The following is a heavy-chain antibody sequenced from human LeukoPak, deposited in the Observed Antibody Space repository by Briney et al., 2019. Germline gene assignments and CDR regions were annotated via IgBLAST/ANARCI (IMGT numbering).Heavy chain of an antibody. J-gene: IGHJ5*02. CDR2: IYFSGST. D-gene: IGHD4-11*01. CDR3: ARLALNDYSNVRWFDP. V-gene: IGHV4-31*03. CDR1: GGSISSGGYY. Sequence: SQTLSLTCTVSGGSISSGGYYWSWIRQHPGKGLECIGYIYFSGSTYYNPSLTSRVTMSVDRSKNQFSLKLSSATAADTAVFYCARLALNDYSNVRWFDPWGQGTLVTVSS.